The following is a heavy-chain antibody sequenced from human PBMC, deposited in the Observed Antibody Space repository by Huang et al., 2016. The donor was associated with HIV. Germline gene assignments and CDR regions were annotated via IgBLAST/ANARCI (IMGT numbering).Heavy chain of an antibody. CDR3: AKDGADEEWDIDY. Sequence: VQLVESGGGVVQPGRSLRLACAAPGFSFSTYCVHWVRQAPGKGLEWVAVISYDGSNKYYAHSVKGRFTISRDTSENKVYLQMNSLRHEDTAVYYCAKDGADEEWDIDYWGQGTLVTVSS. D-gene: IGHD1-26*01. CDR1: GFSFSTYC. J-gene: IGHJ4*02. CDR2: ISYDGSNK. V-gene: IGHV3-30*18.